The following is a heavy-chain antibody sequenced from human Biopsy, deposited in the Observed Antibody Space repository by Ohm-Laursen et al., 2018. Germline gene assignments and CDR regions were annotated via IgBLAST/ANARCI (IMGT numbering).Heavy chain of an antibody. D-gene: IGHD3-16*01. CDR3: ARVKGEWPEYEFDK. V-gene: IGHV4-4*07. CDR1: GGSIDTES. CDR2: VDIRGHA. Sequence: ETLSLTCTVSGGSIDTESWIRQPAGKGLEWIGRVDIRGHADYSSSLRSRVTMSADASKNQFSLKLTSVTAADTAVYFCARVKGEWPEYEFDKWGQGILVTVSS. J-gene: IGHJ4*02.